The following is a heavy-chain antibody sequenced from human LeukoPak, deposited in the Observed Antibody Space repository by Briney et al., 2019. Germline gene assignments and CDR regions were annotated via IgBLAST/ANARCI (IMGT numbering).Heavy chain of an antibody. V-gene: IGHV4-59*08. CDR2: IYSTGST. Sequence: SETLSLTCTVSGGSTTYHYWSWVRHPPRKAPEWIGYIYSTGSTNYNPSLKSRVTISVDTSKNQFSLELSSVTAADTAVYYCARGSGWYLPWGQGTLVTVSS. D-gene: IGHD6-19*01. CDR1: GGSTTYHY. J-gene: IGHJ5*02. CDR3: ARGSGWYLP.